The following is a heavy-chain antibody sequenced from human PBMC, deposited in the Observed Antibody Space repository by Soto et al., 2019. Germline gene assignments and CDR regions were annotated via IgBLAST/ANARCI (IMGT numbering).Heavy chain of an antibody. CDR1: RVTVNTYG. Sequence: PGGSTGLSSAASRVTVNTYGMSVVRQAPGKGLEGVSTIDNSGGITYYAESVKGRFTIARNKSKNSLDLQMNSMRAEDSAVYSCVREKYYYGMDVWGQGPTVTVSS. CDR2: IDNSGGIT. V-gene: IGHV3-23*01. CDR3: VREKYYYGMDV. J-gene: IGHJ6*02.